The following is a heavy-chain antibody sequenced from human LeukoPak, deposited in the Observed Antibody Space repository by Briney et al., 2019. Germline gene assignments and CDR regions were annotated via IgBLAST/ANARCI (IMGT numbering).Heavy chain of an antibody. CDR1: GDSISIYY. Sequence: SETLSLTCTVSGDSISIYYWSWIRQPPGKGLEWIGYIYYRGSTNCNPSLKSRGSISVDTSKNQFSLRLSSVTPADTAVYYCARGDSFGGRQPFNAFWGQETPVTVSS. CDR2: IYYRGST. J-gene: IGHJ4*02. D-gene: IGHD3-16*01. CDR3: ARGDSFGGRQPFNAF. V-gene: IGHV4-59*01.